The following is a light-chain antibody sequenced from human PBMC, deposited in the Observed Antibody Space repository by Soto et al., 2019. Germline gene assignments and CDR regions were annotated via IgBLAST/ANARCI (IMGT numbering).Light chain of an antibody. CDR2: VAS. J-gene: IGKJ5*01. V-gene: IGKV3-11*01. CDR3: RLWNICAPIT. CDR1: QSVRTY. Sequence: EIVLTQSPVTLSLSPGESATLSCRASQSVRTYLAWYQVKPGQAPRLLIYVASRRAPGVPAMFSGSGSGTEFSLVLSSLEPEDFPPYHCRLWNICAPITVGQGTRLEIK.